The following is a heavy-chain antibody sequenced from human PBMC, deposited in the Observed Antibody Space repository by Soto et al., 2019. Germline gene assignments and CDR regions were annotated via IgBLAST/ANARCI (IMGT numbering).Heavy chain of an antibody. J-gene: IGHJ4*02. CDR3: AKEVPFGEPYFDF. D-gene: IGHD3-10*01. CDR2: ISGSGGAT. CDR1: GFAFSSYT. V-gene: IGHV3-23*01. Sequence: GGSLRLSCAASGFAFSSYTMNWVRQAPGKGLEWVSGISGSGGATYYPDSVKGRITISRDNSKNTLYLQMNSLRADDTAVYYCAKEVPFGEPYFDFWGLGTLVTVSS.